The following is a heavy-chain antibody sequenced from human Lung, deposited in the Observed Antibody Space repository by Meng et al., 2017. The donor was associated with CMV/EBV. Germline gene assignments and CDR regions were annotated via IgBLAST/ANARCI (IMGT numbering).Heavy chain of an antibody. CDR1: GFTFSDYY. Sequence: AASGFTFSDYYMTWIRPAQGKGLEWVSYISSSGSITKYLDSLKGRFTISRDNAKNSLFLQMNSLTVEDTAVYYCARDSSAVHNWLDSWGQGTLVTVSS. D-gene: IGHD1-26*01. CDR3: ARDSSAVHNWLDS. V-gene: IGHV3-11*04. CDR2: ISSSGSIT. J-gene: IGHJ5*01.